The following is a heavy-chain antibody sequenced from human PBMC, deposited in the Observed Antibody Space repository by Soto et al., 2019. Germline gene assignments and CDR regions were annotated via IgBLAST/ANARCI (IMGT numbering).Heavy chain of an antibody. CDR1: GFTFSSYA. D-gene: IGHD3-3*01. V-gene: IGHV3-23*01. CDR2: MSGAGRSS. J-gene: IGHJ4*02. Sequence: VQLLESGGDLVQPGGSLRLSCAASGFTFSSYAMSWVRQAPGKGLEWVSSMSGAGRSSYDADSVKGRFTISRDNSKNTLYLQMNNLRADDTALYYCAKGPIFGVENIYDYWGQGTLVTVSS. CDR3: AKGPIFGVENIYDY.